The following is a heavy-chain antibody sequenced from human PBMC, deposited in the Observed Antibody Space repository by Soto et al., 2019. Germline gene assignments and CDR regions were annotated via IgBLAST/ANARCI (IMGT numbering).Heavy chain of an antibody. CDR2: ISVSGGST. Sequence: PGGSLRLSCAASGFTFSSYAMSWVRQAPGKGLEWVSAISVSGGSTYYADSVKGRFTISRDNSKNTLYLQMNSLRAEDTAVYYCAKERIAARPPRFYYYGMDVWGQGTTVTVSS. D-gene: IGHD6-6*01. J-gene: IGHJ6*02. V-gene: IGHV3-23*01. CDR1: GFTFSSYA. CDR3: AKERIAARPPRFYYYGMDV.